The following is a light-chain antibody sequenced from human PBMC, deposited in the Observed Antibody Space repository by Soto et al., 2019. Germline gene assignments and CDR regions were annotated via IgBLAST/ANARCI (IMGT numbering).Light chain of an antibody. CDR1: QSVSSSY. CDR3: KQYGSSPT. J-gene: IGKJ5*01. V-gene: IGKV3-20*01. CDR2: GAS. Sequence: EIVLTQSPGTLSLSPGERATISCRASQSVSSSYLAWYQQKPGQAPRLLIYGASSRATGIPDRFSGSGSGTDFTLTISRLEPEDFAVYYCKQYGSSPTFGQGTRLEI.